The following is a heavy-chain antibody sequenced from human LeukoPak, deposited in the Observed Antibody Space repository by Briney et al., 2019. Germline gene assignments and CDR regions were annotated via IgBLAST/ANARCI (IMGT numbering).Heavy chain of an antibody. D-gene: IGHD2-2*01. CDR1: GFTFSSDW. Sequence: GALRLSCAASGFTFSSDWMSWVRQAPGEGLEWVANIKQDGSEKYYVDSVKGRFTISGDNAKNSLYLQMNSLRAEDTAVYYCARKGPAAIDYWGQGTLVTVSS. CDR2: IKQDGSEK. CDR3: ARKGPAAIDY. V-gene: IGHV3-7*01. J-gene: IGHJ4*02.